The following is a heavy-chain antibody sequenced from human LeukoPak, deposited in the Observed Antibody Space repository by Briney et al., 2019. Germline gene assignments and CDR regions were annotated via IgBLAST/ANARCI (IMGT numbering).Heavy chain of an antibody. J-gene: IGHJ5*02. CDR3: ARVRDIDSSGYYSNWFDP. D-gene: IGHD3-22*01. Sequence: SETLSLTCTVSGGSISSYYWSWIRQPPGKGLEWIGYIYYSGSTNYNPSLKSRVTMSVDTSKNQFSLKLSSVTAADTAVYYCARVRDIDSSGYYSNWFDPWGQGTLVTVSS. CDR2: IYYSGST. V-gene: IGHV4-59*12. CDR1: GGSISSYY.